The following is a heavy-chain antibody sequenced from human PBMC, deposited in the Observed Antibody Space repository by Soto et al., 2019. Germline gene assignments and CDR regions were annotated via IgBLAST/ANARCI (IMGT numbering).Heavy chain of an antibody. J-gene: IGHJ3*02. CDR2: IYYSGST. CDR3: ARHSVAAIVYRAKRKDAYDI. V-gene: IGHV4-31*03. Sequence: PSETLSLTCTVSGGSISSGGYYWSWIRQHPGKGLEWIGYIYYSGSTYYNPSLKSRVTISVDTSKNQFSLKLSSVTAADTAVYYCARHSVAAIVYRAKRKDAYDIWSQGTMVTVSS. D-gene: IGHD2-15*01. CDR1: GGSISSGGYY.